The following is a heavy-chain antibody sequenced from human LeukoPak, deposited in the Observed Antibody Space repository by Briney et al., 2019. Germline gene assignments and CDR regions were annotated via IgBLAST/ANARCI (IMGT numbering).Heavy chain of an antibody. V-gene: IGHV3-23*01. CDR2: VSGSGGAT. D-gene: IGHD3-22*01. J-gene: IGHJ4*02. CDR1: RFTFSSNA. CDR3: AKDPNYYDSSGHFDY. Sequence: GGSLRFSCAASRFTFSSNAMSWVRQAPGKGLEWVSTVSGSGGATYYAESVKGRFTISRDNSKNTLYLQMNSLRAEDTAVYYCAKDPNYYDSSGHFDYWGQGTLVTVSS.